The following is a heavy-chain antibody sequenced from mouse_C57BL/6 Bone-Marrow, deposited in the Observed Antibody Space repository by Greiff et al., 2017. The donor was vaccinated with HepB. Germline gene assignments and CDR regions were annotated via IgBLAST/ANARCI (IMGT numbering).Heavy chain of an antibody. CDR3: ARGFGNYGSSYWYFDV. D-gene: IGHD1-1*01. CDR1: GYTFTSYW. J-gene: IGHJ1*03. Sequence: VQLQQPGAELVKPGASVKLSCKASGYTFTSYWMQWVKQRPGQGLEWIGEIDPSDSYTNYNQKFKGKATLTVDTSSSTAYMQLSSLTSEDSAVDYCARGFGNYGSSYWYFDVWGTGTTVTVSS. CDR2: IDPSDSYT. V-gene: IGHV1-50*01.